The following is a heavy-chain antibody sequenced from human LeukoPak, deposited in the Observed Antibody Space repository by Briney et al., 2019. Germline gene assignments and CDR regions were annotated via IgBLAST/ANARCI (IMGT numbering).Heavy chain of an antibody. V-gene: IGHV1-18*01. CDR2: ISAYNGNT. CDR3: ARGPISMIVVDGRFVPNWLDP. J-gene: IGHJ5*02. CDR1: GYTFTSYG. Sequence: ASVKVSCRASGYTFTSYGISWVRQAPGQGLEWMGWISAYNGNTNYAQKLQGRVTITADKSTSTAYMELSSLRSEDTAVYYCARGPISMIVVDGRFVPNWLDPWGQGTLVTVSS. D-gene: IGHD3-22*01.